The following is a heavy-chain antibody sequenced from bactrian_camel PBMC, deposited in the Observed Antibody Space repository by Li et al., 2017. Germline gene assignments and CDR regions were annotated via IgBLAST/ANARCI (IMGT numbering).Heavy chain of an antibody. J-gene: IGHJ4*01. CDR2: YNNDGTT. CDR3: AADKGTYDCSAASPSDSYEYNY. Sequence: QVQLVESGGGSVQAGGSLRLSCAVSDYTYNKRCMGWFRQAPGKEREEVVVYNNDGTTKTADSVKGRFAIAQDNTKKLLYLQMNSLKPEDTAMYYCAADKGTYDCSAASPSDSYEYNYWGQGTQVTVS. CDR1: DYTYNKRC. D-gene: IGHD3*01. V-gene: IGHV3S53*01.